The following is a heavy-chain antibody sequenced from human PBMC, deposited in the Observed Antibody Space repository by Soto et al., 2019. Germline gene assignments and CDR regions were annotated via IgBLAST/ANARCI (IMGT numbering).Heavy chain of an antibody. CDR3: ARAQGSGFLVS. Sequence: QVQLQESGPGLVKPSQTLSLTCTVSGGSISSGDYYWSWIRQPPGKGLEWIGYIYYSGSTYYNPSLKSLVTLAVDTSKNRSSLKLSSVTAADTAVYYCARAQGSGFLVSWGQGTLVTVSS. D-gene: IGHD3-10*01. CDR1: GGSISSGDYY. V-gene: IGHV4-30-4*01. CDR2: IYYSGST. J-gene: IGHJ4*02.